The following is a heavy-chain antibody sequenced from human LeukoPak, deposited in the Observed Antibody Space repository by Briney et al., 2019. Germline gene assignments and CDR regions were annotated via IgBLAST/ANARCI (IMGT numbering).Heavy chain of an antibody. CDR2: IYTSGST. V-gene: IGHV4-61*02. J-gene: IGHJ5*02. Sequence: SETLSLTCTVSGGSISSGSYYWSWIRQPAGKGLEWIGRIYTSGSTNYNPSLKSRVTISVDTSKNQFSLKLSSVTAADTAVYYCARHDEYCSGGSCLDSWFDPWGQGTLVTVSS. CDR3: ARHDEYCSGGSCLDSWFDP. D-gene: IGHD2-15*01. CDR1: GGSISSGSYY.